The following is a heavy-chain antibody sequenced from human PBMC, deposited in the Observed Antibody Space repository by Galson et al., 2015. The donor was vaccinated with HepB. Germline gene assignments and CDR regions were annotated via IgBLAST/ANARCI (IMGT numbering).Heavy chain of an antibody. Sequence: ETLSLTCAVYGGSISSYYWSWIRQPPGKGLEWIGYIYYSGSTNYNPSLKSRVTISVDTSKNQFSLKLSSVTAADTAVYYCARYSRCSSTSCYLDQGYYYYGMDVWGQGTTVTVSS. CDR3: ARYSRCSSTSCYLDQGYYYYGMDV. CDR1: GGSISSYY. V-gene: IGHV4-59*01. D-gene: IGHD2-2*01. J-gene: IGHJ6*02. CDR2: IYYSGST.